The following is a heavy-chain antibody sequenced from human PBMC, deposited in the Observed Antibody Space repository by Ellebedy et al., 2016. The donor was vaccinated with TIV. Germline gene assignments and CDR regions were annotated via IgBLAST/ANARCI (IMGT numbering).Heavy chain of an antibody. CDR3: AKDRGSRSSNYVSPMDI. J-gene: IGHJ6*02. Sequence: GESLKISCKGSGFPFSVHGMHWVRQAPGKGLEWVAFISHDGENILYADSVKGRVTISRDNSEGTVHLQMDSLTVEDTDVYYCAKDRGSRSSNYVSPMDIWGQGTTVTASS. CDR1: GFPFSVHG. D-gene: IGHD6-13*01. CDR2: ISHDGENI. V-gene: IGHV3-30*18.